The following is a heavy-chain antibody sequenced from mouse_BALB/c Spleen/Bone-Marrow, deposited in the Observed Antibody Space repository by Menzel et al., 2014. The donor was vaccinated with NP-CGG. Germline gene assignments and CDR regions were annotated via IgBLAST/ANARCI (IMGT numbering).Heavy chain of an antibody. D-gene: IGHD1-1*01. J-gene: IGHJ3*01. CDR1: GFNIKDTH. CDR3: SRDYGGTAWFAC. V-gene: IGHV14-3*02. Sequence: DVKLVESGAELVKPGASVKLSCTASGFNIKDTHMHWVKQGPEQGLEWIGRIDPANGNTKYDPNSQGKATITADTSSNTAYLQLSSLTSEDTAVYYCSRDYGGTAWFACWGHGTLVTVSA. CDR2: IDPANGNT.